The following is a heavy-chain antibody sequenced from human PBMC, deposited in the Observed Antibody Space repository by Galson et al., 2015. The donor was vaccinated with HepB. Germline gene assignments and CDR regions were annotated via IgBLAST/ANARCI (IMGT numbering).Heavy chain of an antibody. CDR1: GFTFSTYG. J-gene: IGHJ4*02. Sequence: SLRLSCAASGFTFSTYGIHWVRQAPGKGLEWVAFIRYDGSNKFYADSVKGRFTISRDNSKNTLYLQMNSLRAEDTAVYYCAKGGTWLRSPFDYWGQGTLVTVSS. CDR3: AKGGTWLRSPFDY. D-gene: IGHD5-12*01. CDR2: IRYDGSNK. V-gene: IGHV3-30*02.